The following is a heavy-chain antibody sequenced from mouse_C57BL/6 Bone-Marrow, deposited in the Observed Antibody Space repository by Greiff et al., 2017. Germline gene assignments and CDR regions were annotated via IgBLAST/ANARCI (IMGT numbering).Heavy chain of an antibody. CDR3: ARRAFYCGSSYVTWFAY. Sequence: EVKVEESGPGLVKPSQSLSITCSVTGYSITSGYYWNWIRQFPGNKLEWMGYISYDGSNNYNPSLKNRITFTRDTSKIQFSLKLNSVTTEDTATYYCARRAFYCGSSYVTWFAYWGQGTLVTVSA. D-gene: IGHD1-1*01. CDR2: ISYDGSN. V-gene: IGHV3-6*01. CDR1: GYSITSGYY. J-gene: IGHJ3*01.